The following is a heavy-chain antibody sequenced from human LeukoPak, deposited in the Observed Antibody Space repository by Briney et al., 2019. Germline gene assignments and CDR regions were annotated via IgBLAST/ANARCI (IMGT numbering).Heavy chain of an antibody. D-gene: IGHD3-9*01. CDR2: IIPIFGTA. J-gene: IGHJ3*01. CDR1: GGTFSSYA. CDR3: ASKGDGSCDISHCQGALDF. V-gene: IGHV1-69*05. Sequence: ASVKVSCKASGGTFSSYAISWVRQAPGQGLEWMGGIIPIFGTANYAQKFQGRVTITTDESTSTAYMELTSLTSDDTAVYYCASKGDGSCDISHCQGALDFWGQGSMVTVSS.